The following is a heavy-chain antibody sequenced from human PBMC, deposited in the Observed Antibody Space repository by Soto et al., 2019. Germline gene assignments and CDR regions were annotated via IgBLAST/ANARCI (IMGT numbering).Heavy chain of an antibody. CDR1: GFTFSSYG. CDR2: ISYDGSNK. J-gene: IGHJ6*02. Sequence: QVQLVESGGGVVQPGRSLRLSCAASGFTFSSYGMHWVRQAPGKGLEWVAVISYDGSNKYYADSVKGRFTISRDNSKNTLYLQMNSLRAEDTSVSYCAKGVVGAGYGMDVWGQGTTVTVSS. D-gene: IGHD1-26*01. CDR3: AKGVVGAGYGMDV. V-gene: IGHV3-30*18.